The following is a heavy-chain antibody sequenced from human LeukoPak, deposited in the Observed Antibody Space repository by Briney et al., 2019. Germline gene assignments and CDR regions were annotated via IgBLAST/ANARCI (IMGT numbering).Heavy chain of an antibody. CDR2: ISYDGSNK. CDR1: GFTFSSYG. V-gene: IGHV3-30*18. J-gene: IGHJ4*02. D-gene: IGHD2-2*01. Sequence: PGRSLRLSCAASGFTFSSYGMHWVRQAPGKGLEWVAVISYDGSNKYYADSVKGRFTISRDNSKNTLYLQMNSLRAEDTAVYYCAKDSCSSNSCPIEYRGQGTLVTVSS. CDR3: AKDSCSSNSCPIEY.